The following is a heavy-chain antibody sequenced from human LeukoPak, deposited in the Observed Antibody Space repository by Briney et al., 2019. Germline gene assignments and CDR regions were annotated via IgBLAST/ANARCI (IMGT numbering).Heavy chain of an antibody. Sequence: SQTLSLTCTVSGGSISSGDYYWSWIRQPPGKGLEWIGYIYYSGSTYYNPSLKSRVTISVDTSKNQFSLKLSSVTAADTAVYYCARGNRDSTFFDYWGQGTLVTVPS. D-gene: IGHD2-2*01. V-gene: IGHV4-30-4*01. J-gene: IGHJ4*02. CDR1: GGSISSGDYY. CDR3: ARGNRDSTFFDY. CDR2: IYYSGST.